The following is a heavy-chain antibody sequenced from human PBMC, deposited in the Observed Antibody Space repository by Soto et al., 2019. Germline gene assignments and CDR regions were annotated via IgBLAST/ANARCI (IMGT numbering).Heavy chain of an antibody. J-gene: IGHJ6*02. CDR1: GFTFSAYA. CDR2: VGGSDTDK. Sequence: GGSLRLSCAASGFTFSAYAITWVRQAPGKGLQWVSGVGGSDTDKHYADSVRGRFTVSRDNSKNTLYLRMNSLRSEDTAVYYCARDPTPGHVVDAYYYYGMDVWGQGTTVNVSS. CDR3: ARDPTPGHVVDAYYYYGMDV. V-gene: IGHV3-23*01. D-gene: IGHD2-21*01.